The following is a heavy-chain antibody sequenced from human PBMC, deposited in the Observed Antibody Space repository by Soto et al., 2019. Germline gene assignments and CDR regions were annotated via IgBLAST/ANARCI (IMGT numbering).Heavy chain of an antibody. D-gene: IGHD2-15*01. CDR1: GYTFTSYG. J-gene: IGHJ3*02. V-gene: IGHV1-18*01. CDR3: AREINSGSGGYPAPSVNAPLYAFDI. Sequence: ASVKVSCKASGYTFTSYGISWVRQAPGQGLEWMGWISAYNGNTNYAQKLQGRVTMTTDTSTSTAYMELRSLRSDDTAVYYCAREINSGSGGYPAPSVNAPLYAFDIWGQGTMVTVSS. CDR2: ISAYNGNT.